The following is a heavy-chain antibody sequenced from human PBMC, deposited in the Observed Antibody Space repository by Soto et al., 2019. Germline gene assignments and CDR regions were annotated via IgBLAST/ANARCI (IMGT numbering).Heavy chain of an antibody. CDR1: GYTFTSYY. V-gene: IGHV1-46*03. J-gene: IGHJ6*03. CDR3: ASTMVRGGTYYMDV. CDR2: INPSGGST. D-gene: IGHD3-10*01. Sequence: ASVKVSCKASGYTFTSYYMHWVRQAPGQGLEWMGIINPSGGSTNYAQRFQGRVTMTRDTSTSTVYMELSSLRSEDTAVYYCASTMVRGGTYYMDVWGKGTTVTISS.